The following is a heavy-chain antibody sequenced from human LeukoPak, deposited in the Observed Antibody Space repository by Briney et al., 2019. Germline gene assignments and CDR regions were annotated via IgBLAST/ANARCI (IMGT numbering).Heavy chain of an antibody. CDR2: IDYNGGST. CDR3: ARGPRNYYDSSGYQNQEGIWYFDL. Sequence: GGSLRLSCAASGFTFSSYAMHWVRQAPGKGLEYVSAIDYNGGSTYYANSVKGRFTISRDNSKNTLYLQMGSLSTEDTAVYYCARGPRNYYDSSGYQNQEGIWYFDLWGRGTLVTVSS. CDR1: GFTFSSYA. D-gene: IGHD3-22*01. J-gene: IGHJ2*01. V-gene: IGHV3-64*01.